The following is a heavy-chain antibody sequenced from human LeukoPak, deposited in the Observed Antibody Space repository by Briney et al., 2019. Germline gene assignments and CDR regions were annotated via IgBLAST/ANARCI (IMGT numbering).Heavy chain of an antibody. V-gene: IGHV3-9*01. Sequence: GGSLRLSCAASGFTFDNYAMHWVRQAPGQGLEWVSGISWNSASIGYADSVKGRFTISRDNAKNSLYLQMNSPRAEDTALYYCAKGQDGDLFNFDYWGQGTLVTVSS. CDR3: AKGQDGDLFNFDY. D-gene: IGHD4-17*01. J-gene: IGHJ4*02. CDR2: ISWNSASI. CDR1: GFTFDNYA.